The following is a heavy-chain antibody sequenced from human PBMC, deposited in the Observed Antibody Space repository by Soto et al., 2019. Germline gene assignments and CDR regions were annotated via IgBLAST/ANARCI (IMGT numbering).Heavy chain of an antibody. Sequence: QVQLQESGPGLVKPSETLSLTCSVSGASITSSSWSWVLQTPRKGLEWLGFIYYSGYTKYNPSLTSRVTISVDTSKNQFSLKLSSVTAADTALYYCARQHVRSFDQWGQGTLVTVSS. D-gene: IGHD3-3*01. CDR2: IYYSGYT. CDR1: GASITSSS. CDR3: ARQHVRSFDQ. J-gene: IGHJ4*02. V-gene: IGHV4-59*08.